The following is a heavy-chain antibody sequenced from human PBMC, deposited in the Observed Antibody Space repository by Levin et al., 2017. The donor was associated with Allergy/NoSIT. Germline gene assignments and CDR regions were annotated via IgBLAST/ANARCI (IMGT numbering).Heavy chain of an antibody. D-gene: IGHD3-10*01. CDR1: GFTFSSYA. J-gene: IGHJ4*02. CDR2: IYSGGDKT. V-gene: IGHV3-23*05. CDR3: AKSLRGGSYFEY. Sequence: GESLKISCAASGFTFSSYAMYWVRQAPGKGLEWVSTIYSGGDKTFYADSVTGRFTISRDDSKNTLYLQMGSLRAEDTDVYYCAKSLRGGSYFEYWGQGTLVTVSS.